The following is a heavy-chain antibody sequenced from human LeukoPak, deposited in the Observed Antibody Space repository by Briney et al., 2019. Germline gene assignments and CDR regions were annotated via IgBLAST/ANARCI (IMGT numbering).Heavy chain of an antibody. CDR1: GGSISSGGYY. Sequence: PSETLSLTCTVSGGSISSGGYYWSWIRQHPGKGLEWIGYIYYSGSTYYNPSLKSRVTISVDTSKNQFSLELSSVTAADTAVYYCARGSGYYYYFDYWGQGTLVTVSS. D-gene: IGHD3-22*01. CDR3: ARGSGYYYYFDY. J-gene: IGHJ4*02. CDR2: IYYSGST. V-gene: IGHV4-31*03.